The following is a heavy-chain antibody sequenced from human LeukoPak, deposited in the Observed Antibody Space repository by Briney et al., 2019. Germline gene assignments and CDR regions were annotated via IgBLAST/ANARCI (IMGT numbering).Heavy chain of an antibody. CDR1: GFTFSGYA. J-gene: IGHJ4*02. CDR2: ISGSGGST. CDR3: AKRRSSGYYFDY. V-gene: IGHV3-23*01. Sequence: GGSLRLSCAASGFTFSGYAMSWVRQAPGKGLEWVSAISGSGGSTYYADSVKGRFTISRDNSKNTLYLQMNSLRAEDTAVYYCAKRRSSGYYFDYWGQGTLVTVSS.